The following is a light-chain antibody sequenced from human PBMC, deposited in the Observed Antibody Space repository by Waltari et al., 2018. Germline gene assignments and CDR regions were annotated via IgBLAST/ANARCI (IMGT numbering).Light chain of an antibody. CDR3: AAWDDSLSGPV. J-gene: IGLJ2*01. V-gene: IGLV1-47*01. CDR2: RNN. Sequence: QSVLTRPPSASGTPGQRVTISCSGSSSNIGSNYVYWYQHLPGTAPKVLIYRNNQRPSGVPDRFSGSKSGTSASLAISGLRSEDEADYYCAAWDDSLSGPVFGGGTKVTAL. CDR1: SSNIGSNY.